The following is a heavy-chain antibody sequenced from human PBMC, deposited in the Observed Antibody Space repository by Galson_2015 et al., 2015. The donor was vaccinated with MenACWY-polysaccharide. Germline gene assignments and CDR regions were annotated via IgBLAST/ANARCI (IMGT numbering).Heavy chain of an antibody. CDR1: GFTFSTYW. Sequence: SLRLSCAASGFTFSTYWMHWVRQAPGKGLVWVSRIKSDGSSTNYADSVKGRFTISRDNAKNTLYLQMNSLRAEDTVLYYCARGYSAYDWGQGTLVTVSA. CDR2: IKSDGSST. V-gene: IGHV3-74*01. J-gene: IGHJ4*02. CDR3: ARGYSAYD. D-gene: IGHD5-12*01.